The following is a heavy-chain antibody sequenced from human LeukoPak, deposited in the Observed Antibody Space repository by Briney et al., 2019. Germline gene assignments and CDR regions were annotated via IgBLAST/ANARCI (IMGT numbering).Heavy chain of an antibody. CDR3: AKVFLVDAFDI. J-gene: IGHJ3*02. CDR1: GFTFSNYD. CDR2: ISYDGSNK. Sequence: PGGSLRLSCAASGFTFSNYDMHWVRQAPGKGLEWVAVISYDGSNKYYADSVKGRFTISRDNSKNTLYLQMNSLRADDTAVYYCAKVFLVDAFDIWSQGTMVTVSS. V-gene: IGHV3-30*18. D-gene: IGHD2-21*01.